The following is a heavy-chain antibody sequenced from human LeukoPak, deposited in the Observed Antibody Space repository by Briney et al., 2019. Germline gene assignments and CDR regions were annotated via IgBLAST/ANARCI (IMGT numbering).Heavy chain of an antibody. J-gene: IGHJ4*02. CDR2: ISGSASPV. CDR3: AKEIRGYTFGQGFDY. CDR1: GFTFSDYY. Sequence: GGSLRLSCAASGFTFSDYYMNWIRQAPGKGLEWVSSISGSASPVRYADSVKGRFTISRNSAKNSLYLQMNSLRAEDTAVYYCAKEIRGYTFGQGFDYWGQGTLVTVSS. V-gene: IGHV3-11*01. D-gene: IGHD5-18*01.